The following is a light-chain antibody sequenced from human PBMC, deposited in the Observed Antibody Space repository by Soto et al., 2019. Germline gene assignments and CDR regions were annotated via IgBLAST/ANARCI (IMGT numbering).Light chain of an antibody. CDR1: SSDVGVSRS. CDR2: DVT. CDR3: CSYAGRFF. V-gene: IGLV2-11*01. Sequence: QSALTQPRSVSGSPGQSVTISCTGTSSDVGVSRSVSWYQQHPGKAPKLIISDVTKRPSGVPYRFSGSKSGNTASLTISGLQAADEADYYCCSYAGRFFFGTGPKVTVL. J-gene: IGLJ1*01.